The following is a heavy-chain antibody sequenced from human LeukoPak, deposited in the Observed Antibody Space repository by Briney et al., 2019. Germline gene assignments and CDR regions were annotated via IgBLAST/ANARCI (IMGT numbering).Heavy chain of an antibody. CDR1: GYTFTSYA. CDR2: INAGNGNT. D-gene: IGHD3-10*01. V-gene: IGHV1-3*01. Sequence: ASVKVSCKASGYTFTSYAMHWVRQAPGQRLEWMGWINAGNGNTKYLQKFQGRVTITRDTSASTAYMELSSLRSEDTAVYYCARWNNYYGSGSYYFDYWGQGTLVTVSS. J-gene: IGHJ4*02. CDR3: ARWNNYYGSGSYYFDY.